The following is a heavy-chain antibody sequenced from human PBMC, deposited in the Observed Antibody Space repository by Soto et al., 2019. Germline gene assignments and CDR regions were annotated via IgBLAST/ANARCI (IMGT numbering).Heavy chain of an antibody. CDR2: IIPIFGTA. V-gene: IGHV1-69*01. CDR3: ARDPRNYDFNSYYYYGMYV. D-gene: IGHD3-3*01. J-gene: IGHJ6*02. CDR1: GGTFSSYA. Sequence: QVQLVQSGAEVKKPGSSVKVSCKASGGTFSSYAISWVRQAPGQGLEWMGGIIPIFGTANYAQKFQGRVTITADESTSTAYMALSILRSEDTAVYYCARDPRNYDFNSYYYYGMYVWGQGTTVTVSS.